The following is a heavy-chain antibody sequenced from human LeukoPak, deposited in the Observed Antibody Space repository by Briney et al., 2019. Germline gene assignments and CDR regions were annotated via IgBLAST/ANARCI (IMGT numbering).Heavy chain of an antibody. CDR3: TTKVRYFDWLLYRENWFDP. CDR1: GFTFSNAW. D-gene: IGHD3-9*01. CDR2: IKSKTDGGTT. Sequence: GGSLRLSCAASGFTFSNAWMSWVRQAPGKGLEWVGRIKSKTDGGTTDYAAPVKGIFTISRDDTKNTLYLQMNSLKTEDTAVYYCTTKVRYFDWLLYRENWFDPWGQGTLVTVSS. J-gene: IGHJ5*02. V-gene: IGHV3-15*01.